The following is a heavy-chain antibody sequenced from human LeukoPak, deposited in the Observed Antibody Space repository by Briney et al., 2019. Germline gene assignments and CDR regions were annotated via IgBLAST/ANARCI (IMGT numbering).Heavy chain of an antibody. D-gene: IGHD1-1*01. CDR1: GGSVSSGSYY. J-gene: IGHJ4*02. CDR2: VYYTGST. V-gene: IGHV4-61*01. Sequence: SETLSLTCTVSGGSVSSGSYYWNWIRQPPGRGLEWIGYVYYTGSTNYNPSLKSRVTISVDTSKNQFSLKLSSVTAADTAVYYCASGDNDPLFDYWGQGTLVTVSS. CDR3: ASGDNDPLFDY.